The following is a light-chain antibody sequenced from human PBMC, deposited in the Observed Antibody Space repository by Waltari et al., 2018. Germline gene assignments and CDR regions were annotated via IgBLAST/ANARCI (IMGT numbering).Light chain of an antibody. V-gene: IGLV2-14*03. Sequence: QSALTQPASVSGSPGQSITISCTGTSSDVGTYNYVSWYQQHPGKAPKLLIYDVSYRPSGVSYRFSGSKSGNTASLTISGLQAEDETDYYCSSYITTNTLELFGGGTSLTVL. CDR3: SSYITTNTLEL. CDR1: SSDVGTYNY. CDR2: DVS. J-gene: IGLJ3*02.